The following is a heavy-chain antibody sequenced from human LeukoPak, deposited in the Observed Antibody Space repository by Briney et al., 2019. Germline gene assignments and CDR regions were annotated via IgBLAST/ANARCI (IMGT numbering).Heavy chain of an antibody. Sequence: GGPLRLSCAASGFTFSSYAMSWVRQAPGKGLEWVSAISGSGGSTYYADSVKRRFTISRDNSKNTLYLQMNSLRAKDTAVYYCAKVGLLGGGYNWFDPWGQGTLVTVSS. V-gene: IGHV3-23*01. CDR1: GFTFSSYA. J-gene: IGHJ5*02. D-gene: IGHD3-22*01. CDR2: ISGSGGST. CDR3: AKVGLLGGGYNWFDP.